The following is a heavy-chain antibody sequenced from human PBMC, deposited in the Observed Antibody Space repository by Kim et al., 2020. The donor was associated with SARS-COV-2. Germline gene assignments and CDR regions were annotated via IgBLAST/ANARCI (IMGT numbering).Heavy chain of an antibody. CDR3: ARAKSRLGYFDY. J-gene: IGHJ4*02. Sequence: GGSLRLSCAASGFTFSSYSMNWVRQAPGKGLEWVSSISSSSSYMYYADSLKGRFTISRDNAKNSLFMQMNSLRAEDTAVYYCARAKSRLGYFDYWGQGTLVTVSS. CDR2: ISSSSSYM. V-gene: IGHV3-21*01. D-gene: IGHD2-2*01. CDR1: GFTFSSYS.